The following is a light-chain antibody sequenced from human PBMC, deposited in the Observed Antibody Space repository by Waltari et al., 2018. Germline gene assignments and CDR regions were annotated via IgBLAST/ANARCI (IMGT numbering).Light chain of an antibody. CDR1: SSDVGGHNY. Sequence: QSALTQPASVSGSPGQSITISCTGTSSDVGGHNYVSWYQQHPGKAPKPMIYDVDKRPSGISNRFSGSKSGNTASLTISGLQAEDEADYYCSSYTSTNAWVFGGGTKLTVL. CDR2: DVD. J-gene: IGLJ3*02. CDR3: SSYTSTNAWV. V-gene: IGLV2-14*03.